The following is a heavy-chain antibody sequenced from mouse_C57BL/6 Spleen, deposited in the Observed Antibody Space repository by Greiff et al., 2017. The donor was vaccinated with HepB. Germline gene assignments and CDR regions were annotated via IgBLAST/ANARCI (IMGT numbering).Heavy chain of an antibody. CDR2: IYPGDGDT. V-gene: IGHV1-82*01. CDR3: ARGFYYYGSFPYYFDY. J-gene: IGHJ2*01. D-gene: IGHD1-1*01. CDR1: GYAFSSSW. Sequence: QVQLQQSGPELVKPGASVKISCKASGYAFSSSWMNWVKQRPGKGLEWIGRIYPGDGDTNYNGKFKGKATLTADKSSSTAYMQLSSLTSEDSAVYFCARGFYYYGSFPYYFDYWGQGTTLTVSS.